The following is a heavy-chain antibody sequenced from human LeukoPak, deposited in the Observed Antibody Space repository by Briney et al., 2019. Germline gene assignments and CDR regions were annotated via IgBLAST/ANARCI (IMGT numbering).Heavy chain of an antibody. CDR1: GGSISSSGYY. Sequence: TSETLSLTCIVSGGSISSSGYYWGWIRQPPGKGLEWIGSIYYSGSTYYNPSLKSRVTISVDRSKNQFSLKLSSVTAADTAVYYCASFFSSSWYDYWGQGTLVTVSS. V-gene: IGHV4-39*07. CDR3: ASFFSSSWYDY. CDR2: IYYSGST. D-gene: IGHD6-13*01. J-gene: IGHJ4*02.